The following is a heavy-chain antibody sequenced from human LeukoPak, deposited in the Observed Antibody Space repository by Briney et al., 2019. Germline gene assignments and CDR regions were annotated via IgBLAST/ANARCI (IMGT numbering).Heavy chain of an antibody. D-gene: IGHD7-27*01. CDR1: GDSISSSNYY. CDR3: ARAGAERSGPNYYYYYMDV. CDR2: IYYSGRT. J-gene: IGHJ6*03. Sequence: SETLSLTCNVSGDSISSSNYYWDWIRQPPGKGLEWIGRIYYSGRTHYNSSLKSRVSISVDTSKTQFSLKLSSVTAADTAVYYCARAGAERSGPNYYYYYMDVWGKGTTVTISS. V-gene: IGHV4-39*07.